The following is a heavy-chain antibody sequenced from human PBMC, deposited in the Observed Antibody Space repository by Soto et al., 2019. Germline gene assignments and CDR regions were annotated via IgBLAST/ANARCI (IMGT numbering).Heavy chain of an antibody. V-gene: IGHV6-1*01. Sequence: PSQSLSLNCAISGDSVSSNSAAWNWIRQSPSRGLECLGRTYYRSKWYNDYEVSVKSRITINPDTSKNQFYLQLNSVTTEDTAVYYCARLAGDRYYYGMYXWGQGTTVTVP. CDR3: ARLAGDRYYYGMYX. CDR1: GDSVSSNSAA. J-gene: IGHJ6*02. D-gene: IGHD6-19*01. CDR2: TYYRSKWYN.